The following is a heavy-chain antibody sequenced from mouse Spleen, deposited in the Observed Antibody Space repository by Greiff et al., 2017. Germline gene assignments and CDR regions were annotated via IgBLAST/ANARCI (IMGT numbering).Heavy chain of an antibody. CDR2: IWSDGST. CDR3: ARTSGWLLEGKSYFDY. CDR1: GFSLTNYA. D-gene: IGHD2-3*01. V-gene: IGHV2-4-1*01. Sequence: VHLVESGPGLVAPSQSLSITCTVSGFSLTNYAVHWVRQSPGKGLEWLGVIWSDGSTDYNAAFISRLSISKDNSKSQVFFKMNSLQADDTAIYYCARTSGWLLEGKSYFDYWGQGTTLTVSS. J-gene: IGHJ2*01.